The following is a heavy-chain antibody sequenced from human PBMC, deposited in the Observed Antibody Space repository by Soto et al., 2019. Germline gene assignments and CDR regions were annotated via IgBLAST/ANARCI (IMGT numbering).Heavy chain of an antibody. CDR2: ISVNNGNT. CDR1: NYTFSSYG. J-gene: IGHJ4*02. D-gene: IGHD3-22*01. CDR3: ARGKCYYDISVYFYSDY. V-gene: IGHV1-18*01. Sequence: ASVKVSCKASNYTFSSYGINWVRQAPGQGLEWMGWISVNNGNTNSAQKFQGRFTMTADTSTTTASMELWHLTSDDSAVYYCARGKCYYDISVYFYSDYLAKGTLGTVS.